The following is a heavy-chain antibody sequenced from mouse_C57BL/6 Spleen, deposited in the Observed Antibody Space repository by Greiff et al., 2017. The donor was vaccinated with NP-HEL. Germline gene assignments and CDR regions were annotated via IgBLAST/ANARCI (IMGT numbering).Heavy chain of an antibody. CDR1: GYTFTSYW. J-gene: IGHJ1*03. V-gene: IGHV1-64*01. CDR2: IHPNSGST. Sequence: QVQLKESGAELVKPGASVKLSCKASGYTFTSYWMHWVKQRPGQGLEWIGMIHPNSGSTNYNEKFKSKATLTVDKSSSTAYMQLSSLTSEDSAVYYCARCRSYWYFDVWGTGTTVTVSS. CDR3: ARCRSYWYFDV.